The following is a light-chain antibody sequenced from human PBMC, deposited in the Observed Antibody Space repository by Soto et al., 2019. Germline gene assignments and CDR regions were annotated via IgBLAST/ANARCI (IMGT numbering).Light chain of an antibody. V-gene: IGKV1-39*01. CDR1: QDIRIF. CDR2: GAS. CDR3: QQSYSSPRT. J-gene: IGKJ4*01. Sequence: IQMTQSPSSLSASVGDEVTIACRASQDIRIFLSWYQHKPGEAPKVLIYGASHLLSGVTSRFSGTGSGTHFTLTISNLQPEDFAVYFCQQSYSSPRTFGQGTRVEIK.